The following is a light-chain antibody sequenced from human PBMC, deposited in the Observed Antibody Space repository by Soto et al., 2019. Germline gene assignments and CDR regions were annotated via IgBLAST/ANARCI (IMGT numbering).Light chain of an antibody. Sequence: QSVLTQPPSASGSPGQSVTISCTGTSSDVGGCNYVSWYQQHPGKAPKLLIYEVNKRPSGVPDRFSGSKSGNTASLTVSGLQAEHEADYYCSSHAGSNLVVFGGGTKLTVL. CDR2: EVN. J-gene: IGLJ2*01. CDR1: SSDVGGCNY. CDR3: SSHAGSNLVV. V-gene: IGLV2-8*01.